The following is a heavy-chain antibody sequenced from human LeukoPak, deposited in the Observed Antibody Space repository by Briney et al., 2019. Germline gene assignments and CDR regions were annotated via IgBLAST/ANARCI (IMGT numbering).Heavy chain of an antibody. V-gene: IGHV1-18*01. CDR3: ARDMRHYRNYDSSGYYLNLEY. CDR1: GYIFTSYG. Sequence: GASVKVSCKASGYIFTSYGISWVRQAPGQGLEWMGWISVRNGFTRYAQKFQGRVTMTVDTSTSTAYMDLRRLRADDTAVYYCARDMRHYRNYDSSGYYLNLEYWGQGTLVTVSS. D-gene: IGHD3-22*01. CDR2: ISVRNGFT. J-gene: IGHJ4*02.